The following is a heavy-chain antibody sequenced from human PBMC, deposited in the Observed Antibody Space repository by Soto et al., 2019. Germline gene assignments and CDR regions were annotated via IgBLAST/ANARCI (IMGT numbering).Heavy chain of an antibody. CDR1: GDTFSSYA. D-gene: IGHD3-22*01. CDR3: TRLGPAHYYDSSGYYSPLDY. V-gene: IGHV1-69*01. CDR2: IIPMFGTA. Sequence: QVQLVQSVAEVKKPGSSVKVSCKASGDTFSSYAINWVRQAPGQGLEWMGGIIPMFGTANYAQKFKARVTITAGEITRKVSMELSSLRSDDTAVYYCTRLGPAHYYDSSGYYSPLDYWGQGTLGTVSS. J-gene: IGHJ4*02.